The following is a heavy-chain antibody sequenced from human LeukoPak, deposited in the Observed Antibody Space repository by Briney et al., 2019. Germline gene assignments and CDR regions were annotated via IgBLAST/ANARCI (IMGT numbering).Heavy chain of an antibody. D-gene: IGHD3-22*01. CDR1: GFTFSSYA. Sequence: PGGSLRLSCAASGFTFSSYAMHWVRQAPGKGLEWVAVISLGGSNKYYADSVKGRFTISRDNSRNTLYLQMNSLRAEDTAVYFCARGRSGYYCFDYWGQGTLVTVSS. J-gene: IGHJ4*02. V-gene: IGHV3-30-3*01. CDR2: ISLGGSNK. CDR3: ARGRSGYYCFDY.